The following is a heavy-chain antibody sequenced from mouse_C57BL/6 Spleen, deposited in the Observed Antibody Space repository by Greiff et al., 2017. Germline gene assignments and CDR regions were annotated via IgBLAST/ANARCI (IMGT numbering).Heavy chain of an antibody. V-gene: IGHV5-17*01. D-gene: IGHD1-1*01. J-gene: IGHJ2*01. CDR1: GFTFSDYG. CDR3: ARRFTTVVAMDY. CDR2: ISSGSSTI. Sequence: EVNVVESGGGLVKPGGSLKLSCAASGFTFSDYGMHWVRQAPEKGLEWVAYISSGSSTIYYADTVKGRFTISRDNAKNTLFLQMTSLRSEDTAMYYCARRFTTVVAMDYWGQGTTLTVSS.